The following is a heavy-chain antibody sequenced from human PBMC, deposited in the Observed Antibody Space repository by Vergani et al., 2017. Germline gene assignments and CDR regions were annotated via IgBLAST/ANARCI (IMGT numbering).Heavy chain of an antibody. CDR3: AKDGIAAAGYHMYYFDY. D-gene: IGHD6-13*01. V-gene: IGHV3-30*18. J-gene: IGHJ4*02. CDR2: ISYDGSNK. Sequence: QVQLVESGGGVVQPGSSLRLSCAASGFTFSSYGMHWVRQAPGKGLEWVAVISYDGSNKYYADSVKGRFTISRDNSKNTLYLQMNSLRAEDTAVYYCAKDGIAAAGYHMYYFDYWGQGTLVTVSS. CDR1: GFTFSSYG.